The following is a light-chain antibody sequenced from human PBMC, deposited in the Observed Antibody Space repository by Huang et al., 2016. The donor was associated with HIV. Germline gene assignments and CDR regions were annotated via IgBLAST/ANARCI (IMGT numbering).Light chain of an antibody. Sequence: IQMTQSPTSLSASVGDRVFISCRTSQSVGTYLNWYQQKPGKAPKLLITSASTLHSGVPSRFSGGGSGTVFTLTIRGLQFDDFATYFCQQSYGALSSFGPGTRL. CDR2: SAS. CDR1: QSVGTY. J-gene: IGKJ5*01. CDR3: QQSYGALSS. V-gene: IGKV1-39*01.